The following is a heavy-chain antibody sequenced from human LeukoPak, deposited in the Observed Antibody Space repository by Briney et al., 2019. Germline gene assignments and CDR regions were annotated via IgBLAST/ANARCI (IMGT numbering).Heavy chain of an antibody. CDR1: GYTLTELS. CDR3: ATDRLGGSLDY. J-gene: IGHJ4*02. D-gene: IGHD1-26*01. CDR2: FDPEDGET. V-gene: IGHV1-24*01. Sequence: ASVKVSCKVSGYTLTELSMHWVRQAPGKGLEWMGGFDPEDGETIYAQKFQGRVTTTEDTSTATAYMELSSLRSEDTAVYYCATDRLGGSLDYWGQGTLVTVSS.